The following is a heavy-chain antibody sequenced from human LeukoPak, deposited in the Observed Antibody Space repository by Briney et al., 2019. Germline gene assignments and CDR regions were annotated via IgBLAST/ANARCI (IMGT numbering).Heavy chain of an antibody. Sequence: PGGSLRLSCAASGFTFRNSWMHWVRQAPGKGLVWVSRINSDGSTRKYADSVKGRFTISRDNAKNTLYLQMNSLRAEDTAVYYCARRSTSGSYYDDWGQGILVTVSS. CDR2: INSDGSTR. CDR1: GFTFRNSW. J-gene: IGHJ4*02. V-gene: IGHV3-74*03. D-gene: IGHD3-10*01. CDR3: ARRSTSGSYYDD.